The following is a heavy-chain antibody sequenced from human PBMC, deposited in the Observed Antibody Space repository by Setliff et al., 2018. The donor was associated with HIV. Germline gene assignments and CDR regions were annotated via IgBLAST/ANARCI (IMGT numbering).Heavy chain of an antibody. V-gene: IGHV4-39*01. CDR1: GGSISSSSYY. Sequence: SETLSLTCNVSGGSISSSSYYWGRIRQPPGKGLEWIRSFHYSGSTSYNPSLRSRVTISVDTSKNQFSLKLTSVTAADTAVYYCARPLTTPYNFWGDAFAIWGQGTMVTVSS. D-gene: IGHD3-3*01. J-gene: IGHJ3*02. CDR3: ARPLTTPYNFWGDAFAI. CDR2: FHYSGST.